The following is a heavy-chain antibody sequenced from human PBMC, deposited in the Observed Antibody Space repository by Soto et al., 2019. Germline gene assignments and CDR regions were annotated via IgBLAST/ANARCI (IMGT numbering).Heavy chain of an antibody. J-gene: IGHJ4*02. CDR3: AKFAESSGYFAY. CDR2: IIPFFGTA. V-gene: IGHV1-69*01. D-gene: IGHD6-19*01. CDR1: GGTFSRSA. Sequence: QVQLEQSGAEVRKPGSSVKVSCKASGGTFSRSAISWVRQAPGQGLEWMGGIIPFFGTANYAQKFHGRVTITADEPTGTAYMELSSLTSEDTAIYYCAKFAESSGYFAYWGQGALITVSS.